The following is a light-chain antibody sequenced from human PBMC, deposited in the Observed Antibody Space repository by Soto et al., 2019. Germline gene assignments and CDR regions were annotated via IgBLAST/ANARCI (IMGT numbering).Light chain of an antibody. CDR1: SGHSTYA. CDR2: VNSDGSH. Sequence: QSVLTQSPSASASLGTSVKLTCTLTSGHSTYAIAWHQRQPEKGPRYLMKVNSDGSHSKGDGIPDRFSGSSSGAERYLTISRLQSEDEADYYCQSWGSDTDSLVFGGGTQLTAL. J-gene: IGLJ3*02. CDR3: QSWGSDTDSLV. V-gene: IGLV4-69*01.